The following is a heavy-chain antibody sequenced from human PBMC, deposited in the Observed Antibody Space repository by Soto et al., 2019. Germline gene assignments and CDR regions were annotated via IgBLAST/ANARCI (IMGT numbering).Heavy chain of an antibody. V-gene: IGHV4-59*01. CDR3: AREGNLGRWIQPLDF. D-gene: IGHD5-18*01. J-gene: IGHJ4*02. CDR1: GDSISAYS. Sequence: PSETLSLTCTVSGDSISAYSWSWVRQPPGKGLEWIGNIHYNGNTKYSPSLKSRVTMSVDTSKNHFSLRLISVTAADTAIYFCAREGNLGRWIQPLDFWGQGSLVIVSS. CDR2: IHYNGNT.